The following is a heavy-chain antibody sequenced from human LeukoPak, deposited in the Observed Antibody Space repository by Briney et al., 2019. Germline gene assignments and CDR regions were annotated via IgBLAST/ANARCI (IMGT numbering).Heavy chain of an antibody. CDR2: INPSGGST. V-gene: IGHV1-46*01. J-gene: IGHJ4*02. D-gene: IGHD6-6*01. CDR3: ARSSIAARPDSLLGY. Sequence: ASVNVSFKASGYTFTSYYMHWVRQAPGQGLEWMGIINPSGGSTSYAQKFQGRVTMTRDTSTSTVYMELSSLRSEDTAVYYCARSSIAARPDSLLGYWGQGTLVTVSS. CDR1: GYTFTSYY.